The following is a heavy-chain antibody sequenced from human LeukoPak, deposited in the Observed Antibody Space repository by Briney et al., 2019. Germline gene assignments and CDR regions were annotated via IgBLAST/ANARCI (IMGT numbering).Heavy chain of an antibody. V-gene: IGHV1-18*01. CDR1: GYTFTSYG. Sequence: GASVKVSCKASGYTFTSYGISWVRQAPGQGLEWMGWISAYNGNTNYAQKLQGRVTMTRDTSTSTVYMELSSLRSEDTAVYYCARIGYCSSTSCYTGWFDPWGQGTLVTVSS. CDR2: ISAYNGNT. D-gene: IGHD2-2*02. CDR3: ARIGYCSSTSCYTGWFDP. J-gene: IGHJ5*02.